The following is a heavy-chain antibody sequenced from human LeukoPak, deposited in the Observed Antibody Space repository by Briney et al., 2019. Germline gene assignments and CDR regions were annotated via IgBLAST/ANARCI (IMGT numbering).Heavy chain of an antibody. V-gene: IGHV3-23*01. D-gene: IGHD6-6*01. Sequence: GGSLRLSCAASGFTFNNYAMTWVRQASGKGLEWVSAISRSGGSTYYADSVKGRFTISRDNSKNTLYLQMNSLRAADTAVYYCARDKGTSYLSSLDYWGQGTLVTVSS. CDR3: ARDKGTSYLSSLDY. J-gene: IGHJ4*02. CDR2: ISRSGGST. CDR1: GFTFNNYA.